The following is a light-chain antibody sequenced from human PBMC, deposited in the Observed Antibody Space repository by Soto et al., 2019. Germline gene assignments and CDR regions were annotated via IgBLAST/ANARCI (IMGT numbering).Light chain of an antibody. V-gene: IGKV1-9*01. CDR1: QGISSY. CDR2: AAS. Sequence: EIKLTQSPAFLSASVGDRVTITCRSSQGISSYLAWYQKTPGKAPKLLMYAASTLQSGVPSRFSGSGSGTEFTLTISSMQPEDFASYYCPELKSYPQPSGQGTKVDI. J-gene: IGKJ1*01. CDR3: PELKSYPQP.